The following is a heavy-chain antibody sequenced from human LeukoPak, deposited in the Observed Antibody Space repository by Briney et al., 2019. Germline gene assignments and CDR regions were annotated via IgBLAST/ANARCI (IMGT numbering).Heavy chain of an antibody. J-gene: IGHJ4*02. CDR2: ISGSGGST. Sequence: GGSLRLSCAASGFTFSSYAMSWVRQAPGKGLEWVSAISGSGGSTYYADSVKGRFTISRDNSKNTLYLQMNSLRAEDTAVYYCAKVSDFWSGPYYFDYWGQGTLVTVSS. CDR1: GFTFSSYA. V-gene: IGHV3-23*01. D-gene: IGHD3-3*01. CDR3: AKVSDFWSGPYYFDY.